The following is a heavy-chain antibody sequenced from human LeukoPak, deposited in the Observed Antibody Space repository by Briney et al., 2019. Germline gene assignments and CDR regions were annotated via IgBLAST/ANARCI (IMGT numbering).Heavy chain of an antibody. J-gene: IGHJ4*02. V-gene: IGHV4-39*01. CDR3: ARGEAVGLDY. CDR2: IYYSGGT. Sequence: PPETLSLTCTLSVGSISSSSYYGGWIRQPRGKGREWHGSIYYSGGTYYNPSLKSRFTISVDTSKNQFTLKLSSVTAADTAVYYCARGEAVGLDYWGQGTLVTVSS. CDR1: VGSISSSSYY. D-gene: IGHD6-19*01.